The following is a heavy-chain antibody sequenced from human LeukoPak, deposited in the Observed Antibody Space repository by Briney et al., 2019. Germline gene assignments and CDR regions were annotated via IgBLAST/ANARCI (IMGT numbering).Heavy chain of an antibody. Sequence: ASVTVSCKASGYTFTGYYMHWVRQAPGQGLEWMGWINPNSGGTNYAQKFQGRVTMTRDTSISTAYMELSRLRSDDTAVYYCASIGAAAGTDWFDPWGQGTLVTVSS. CDR1: GYTFTGYY. J-gene: IGHJ5*02. CDR2: INPNSGGT. CDR3: ASIGAAAGTDWFDP. D-gene: IGHD6-13*01. V-gene: IGHV1-2*02.